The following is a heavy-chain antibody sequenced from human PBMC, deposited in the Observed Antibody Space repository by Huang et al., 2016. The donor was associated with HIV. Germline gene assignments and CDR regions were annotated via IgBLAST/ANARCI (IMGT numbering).Heavy chain of an antibody. V-gene: IGHV3-30*02. J-gene: IGHJ3*02. CDR3: AKGSMANAFDI. Sequence: QVQLVESGGGVVQPGGSLRLSCAASGFTFSSYGRHWVRQAPGKGLEWVEFIRYDGRNKYYADSVRGRFTISRDNSKNTLYLQMNSLRAEDTAVYYCAKGSMANAFDIWGQGTMVTVSS. CDR1: GFTFSSYG. D-gene: IGHD3-10*01. CDR2: IRYDGRNK.